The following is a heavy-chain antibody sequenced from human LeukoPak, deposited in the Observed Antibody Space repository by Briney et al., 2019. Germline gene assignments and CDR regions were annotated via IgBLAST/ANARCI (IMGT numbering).Heavy chain of an antibody. V-gene: IGHV5-51*01. CDR3: ARQKDYDIYAFDI. Sequence: GESLKISCNGSGYSFTSYWIGWVRQMPGKGLEWMGIIYPGDSDTRYSPSFQGQVTISADKSIRTAYLQWSSLKASDTAMYYCARQKDYDIYAFDIWGQGTMVTVSS. CDR2: IYPGDSDT. D-gene: IGHD3-9*01. CDR1: GYSFTSYW. J-gene: IGHJ3*02.